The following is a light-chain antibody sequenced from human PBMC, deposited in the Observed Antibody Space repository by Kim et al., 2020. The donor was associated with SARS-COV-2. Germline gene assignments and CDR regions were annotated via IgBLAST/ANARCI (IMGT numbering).Light chain of an antibody. V-gene: IGKV3-11*01. CDR1: QSVSSY. J-gene: IGKJ4*01. CDR2: DAP. Sequence: LSPGERAPLSSRASQSVSSYLAWYQQKPGQAPRLLIYDAPNRATGIPARFSGSGSGTDFTLTISSLEPEDFAVYYCRQRSNWPNTFGGGTKVDIK. CDR3: RQRSNWPNT.